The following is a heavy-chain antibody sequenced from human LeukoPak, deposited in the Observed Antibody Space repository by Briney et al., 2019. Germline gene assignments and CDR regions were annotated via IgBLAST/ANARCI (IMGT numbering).Heavy chain of an antibody. V-gene: IGHV1-69*01. CDR2: IIPIFGTA. J-gene: IGHJ4*02. Sequence: SSVKVSCKASGGTFSSYAISWVRQAPGQGLEWMGGIIPIFGTANYAQKFRGRVTITAGESTSTAYMELSSLRSEDTAVYYCARSRERAAMGHFDYWGQGTLVTVSS. CDR3: ARSRERAAMGHFDY. D-gene: IGHD5-18*01. CDR1: GGTFSSYA.